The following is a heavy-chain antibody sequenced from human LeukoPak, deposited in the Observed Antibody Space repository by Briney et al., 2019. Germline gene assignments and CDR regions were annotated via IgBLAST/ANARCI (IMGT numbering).Heavy chain of an antibody. V-gene: IGHV3-7*01. D-gene: IGHD5-18*01. Sequence: GESLRLSCAASGFTFSSYWMSWVRQAPGKGLEWVANIKQDESEKYYVDSVKGRFTISRDNAKNSLYLQMNSLRADDTAVYYCARDRWGYSYGGDWGQGTLVTVSS. CDR1: GFTFSSYW. CDR2: IKQDESEK. J-gene: IGHJ4*02. CDR3: ARDRWGYSYGGD.